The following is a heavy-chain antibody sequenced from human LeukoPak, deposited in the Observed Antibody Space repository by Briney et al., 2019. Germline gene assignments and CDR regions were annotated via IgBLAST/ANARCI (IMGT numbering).Heavy chain of an antibody. CDR1: GDSISYFY. D-gene: IGHD3-10*01. V-gene: IGHV4-59*01. Sequence: SETLSLTCSVSGDSISYFYWSWIRQPPGKGLEWIGYIYYSGSTNYNPSLKSRVTISVDTSKNQFSLKLSSVTAADTAVYYCATSQLWFGESLNYYYYMDVWGKGTTVTVSS. J-gene: IGHJ6*03. CDR3: ATSQLWFGESLNYYYYMDV. CDR2: IYYSGST.